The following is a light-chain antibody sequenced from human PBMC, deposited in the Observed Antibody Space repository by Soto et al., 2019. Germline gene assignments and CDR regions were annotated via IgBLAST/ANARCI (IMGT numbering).Light chain of an antibody. V-gene: IGKV3-20*01. CDR3: QQYSSTFWT. CDR1: QSISSSY. J-gene: IGKJ1*01. Sequence: DMVLTQSPGTLSLSPGESATLSCRASQSISSSYLAWYQQKPGQAPRLLVYGASSRATGIPDRFSGSGSGTDFTLTISRLEPEDFALYYCQQYSSTFWTFGQGTKVDIK. CDR2: GAS.